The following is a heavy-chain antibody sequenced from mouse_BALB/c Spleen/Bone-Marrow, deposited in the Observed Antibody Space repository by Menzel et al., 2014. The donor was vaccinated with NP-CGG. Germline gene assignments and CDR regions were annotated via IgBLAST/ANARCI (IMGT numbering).Heavy chain of an antibody. D-gene: IGHD2-14*01. Sequence: EVKLVEPGGDLVKPGGSLKLSCAASGFTFSDYYMYWVRQTPEKRPEWVATISDGGSYTYYPDSVKGRFTISRDNAKNNLYLHMSSLKSEDTATYYCARDGDYKYAWFAYWGQGTLVTVSA. J-gene: IGHJ3*01. V-gene: IGHV5-4*02. CDR3: ARDGDYKYAWFAY. CDR2: ISDGGSYT. CDR1: GFTFSDYY.